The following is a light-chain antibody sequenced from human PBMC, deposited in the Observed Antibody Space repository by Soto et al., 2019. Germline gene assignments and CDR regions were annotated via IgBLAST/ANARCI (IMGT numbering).Light chain of an antibody. CDR2: EVT. J-gene: IGLJ3*02. CDR3: SSFAGSNNLM. Sequence: QSALTQPPSTSGSPGQSVTISCTGTSSDISDYEFVSWYQQHPGKAPKLIIYEVTKRPSGVPDRFSGSKSGNTASLTVSGLQAEDEAVYHCSSFAGSNNLMFGGGTKVTVL. CDR1: SSDISDYEF. V-gene: IGLV2-8*01.